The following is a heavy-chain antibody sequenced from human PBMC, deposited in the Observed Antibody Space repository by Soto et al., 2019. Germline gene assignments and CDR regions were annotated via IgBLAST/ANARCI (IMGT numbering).Heavy chain of an antibody. V-gene: IGHV3-21*01. Sequence: GGSLRLSCAASGFTFSSYSMNWVRQAPGKGLEWVSSISSSSSYIYYADSVKGRFTISRDNAKNSLYLQMNSLRAEDTAVYYCARDRCTNGVCYENPPHYYYYGMDVWGQGTTVTVSS. J-gene: IGHJ6*02. CDR2: ISSSSSYI. CDR3: ARDRCTNGVCYENPPHYYYYGMDV. D-gene: IGHD2-8*01. CDR1: GFTFSSYS.